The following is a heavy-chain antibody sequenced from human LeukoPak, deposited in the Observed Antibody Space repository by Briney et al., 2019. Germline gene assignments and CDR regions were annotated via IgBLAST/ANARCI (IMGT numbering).Heavy chain of an antibody. V-gene: IGHV3-30-3*01. CDR2: ISYDGSNK. CDR3: ARGLTSYYDFWSGNPPPAY. Sequence: GGSLRLSCAASGFTFSSYAMHWVRQAPGKGLEWVAVISYDGSNKYFADSVKGRFTISGDNSKNTLYLQMNSLRAEDTAVYYCARGLTSYYDFWSGNPPPAYWGQGTLVTVSS. J-gene: IGHJ4*02. CDR1: GFTFSSYA. D-gene: IGHD3-3*01.